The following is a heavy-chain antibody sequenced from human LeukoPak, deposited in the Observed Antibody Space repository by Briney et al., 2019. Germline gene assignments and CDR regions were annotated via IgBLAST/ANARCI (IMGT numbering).Heavy chain of an antibody. J-gene: IGHJ4*02. V-gene: IGHV3-21*01. CDR2: ISSSSSYI. Sequence: KPGGSLRLSCAASGFTFSIYSMNWVRQAPGKGLEWVSSISSSSSYIYYADSVKGRFTISRDNAKNSLYLQMNSLRAEDTAVYYCERDPEIAYDSSGYYGTDYWGQGTLVTVSS. CDR3: ERDPEIAYDSSGYYGTDY. CDR1: GFTFSIYS. D-gene: IGHD3-22*01.